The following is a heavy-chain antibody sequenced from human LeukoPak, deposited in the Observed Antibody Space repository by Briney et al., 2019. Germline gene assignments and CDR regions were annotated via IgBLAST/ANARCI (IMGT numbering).Heavy chain of an antibody. CDR2: IFPRDSVT. CDR3: YITMVRGVIIANQKRFDP. V-gene: IGHV5-51*01. D-gene: IGHD3-10*01. J-gene: IGHJ5*02. CDR1: GYSFMDYW. Sequence: HGESLKISCKGSGYSFMDYWIGWVRQMPGKGPEWMGIIFPRDSVTKYNPSFQGQVTISADKSISTAYLQWSSLKASDTAMYYCYITMVRGVIIANQKRFDPWGQGTLVTVSS.